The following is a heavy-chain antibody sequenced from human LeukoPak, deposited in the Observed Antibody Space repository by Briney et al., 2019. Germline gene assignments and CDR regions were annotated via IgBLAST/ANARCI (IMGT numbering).Heavy chain of an antibody. CDR1: GFTFSSYA. J-gene: IGHJ4*02. V-gene: IGHV3-23*01. Sequence: GGSLRLSCAASGFTFSSYAMSWVRQAPGKGLEWVSAISGSGGSTYCADSVKGRFTISRDNAKNSLYLQMNSLRAEDTAVYYCASGITMVREIDYWGQGTLVTVSS. D-gene: IGHD3-10*01. CDR2: ISGSGGST. CDR3: ASGITMVREIDY.